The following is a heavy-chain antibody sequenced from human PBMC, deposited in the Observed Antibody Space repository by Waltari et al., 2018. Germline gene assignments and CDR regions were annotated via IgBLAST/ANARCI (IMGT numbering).Heavy chain of an antibody. V-gene: IGHV4-61*09. CDR1: GASVGSGTYF. J-gene: IGHJ5*01. Sequence: QVQLQESGPGLVEPSQTLSLTCTVSGASVGSGTYFWTWIRQPAGKGLEWIGHIDSSGSTTYNSSLKSRAIISLDTSKNQFSLTLNSVTAADTAVYFCARDPWFDSWGQGTLVIVSS. CDR2: IDSSGST. CDR3: ARDPWFDS.